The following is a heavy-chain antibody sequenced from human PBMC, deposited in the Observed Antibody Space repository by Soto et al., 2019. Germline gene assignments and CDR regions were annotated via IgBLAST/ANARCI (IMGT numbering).Heavy chain of an antibody. CDR1: GYTFSSYG. J-gene: IGHJ4*02. V-gene: IGHV1-18*01. Sequence: ASVKVSCKASGYTFSSYGLGWVRQAPGQGPEWMGWISPNNGHTNYAQKFQGRVTMTTDTSTSTAYMELRSLRSDDAAVYYCARVIMFFGVVTVGNYFDYWGQGTRVTVS. CDR3: ARVIMFFGVVTVGNYFDY. D-gene: IGHD3-3*01. CDR2: ISPNNGHT.